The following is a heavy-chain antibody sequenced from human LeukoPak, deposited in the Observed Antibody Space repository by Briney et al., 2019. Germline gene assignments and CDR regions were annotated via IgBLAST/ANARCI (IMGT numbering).Heavy chain of an antibody. CDR2: INPNSGGT. Sequence: GASVKVSCKASGYTFTGYYMHWVRQAPGQGLEWMGWINPNSGGTNYAQKFQGRVTMTRDTSISTAYMELSRLRSDDTAVYYCAREELVDSSGWYGKDNWFDPWGQGTLVTVSS. CDR1: GYTFTGYY. D-gene: IGHD6-19*01. J-gene: IGHJ5*02. CDR3: AREELVDSSGWYGKDNWFDP. V-gene: IGHV1-2*02.